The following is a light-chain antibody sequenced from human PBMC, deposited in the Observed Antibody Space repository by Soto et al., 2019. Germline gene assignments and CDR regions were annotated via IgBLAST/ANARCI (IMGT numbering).Light chain of an antibody. J-gene: IGKJ1*01. V-gene: IGKV4-1*01. CDR1: QSVLYISNNKNY. CDR2: WAS. CDR3: QQYYSTPRAWT. Sequence: DIVMTQSPDSLAVSLGERATINCKSSQSVLYISNNKNYLAWYQQKPGQPPKLLIYWASTRESGVPDRFSGSGYGTDFTLTISSLQAEDVAVYYCQQYYSTPRAWTFGQGTKVEIK.